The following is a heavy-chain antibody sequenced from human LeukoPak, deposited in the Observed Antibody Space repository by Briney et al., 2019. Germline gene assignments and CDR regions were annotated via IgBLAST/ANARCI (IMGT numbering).Heavy chain of an antibody. J-gene: IGHJ4*02. CDR2: ITTSGGTT. V-gene: IGHV3-23*01. D-gene: IGHD6-19*01. CDR3: ATHDYSSARYFDY. CDR1: GFAFSSYG. Sequence: GGSLRLSCAASGFAFSSYGMSWVRQAPGKGLEWVSAITTSGGTTYYADSVKGPFTISRHNPKNTLYLQMNSLRAEDTALYYCATHDYSSARYFDYWGQGTLVTVSS.